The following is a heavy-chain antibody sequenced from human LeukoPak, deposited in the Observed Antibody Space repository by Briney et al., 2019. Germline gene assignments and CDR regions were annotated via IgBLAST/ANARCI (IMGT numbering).Heavy chain of an antibody. V-gene: IGHV3-7*01. CDR3: ARSWRHCSGGSCYSGPYYYYYMDV. Sequence: GGSLRLSCAASGFTFSSYWMSWVRQAPGKGLEWVANIKQDGSEKYYVDSVKGRFTISRDNAKNSLYLQMNSLRAEDTAVYYCARSWRHCSGGSCYSGPYYYYYMDVWGKGTTVTVSS. D-gene: IGHD2-15*01. CDR1: GFTFSSYW. CDR2: IKQDGSEK. J-gene: IGHJ6*03.